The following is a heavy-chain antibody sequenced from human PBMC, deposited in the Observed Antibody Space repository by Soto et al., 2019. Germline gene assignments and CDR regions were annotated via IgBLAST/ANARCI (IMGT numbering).Heavy chain of an antibody. J-gene: IGHJ4*02. CDR3: TKDRFSFGESDYFHN. D-gene: IGHD4-17*01. V-gene: IGHV1-18*01. Sequence: QFQLVQSGSEVKKPGASVKVSCKVSGYTFRNCAISWVRQAPGQGLEWMGWINTQNGDTNYGQQVQGRITLTADTSTNTAYMELSSLRSDDTAKYYCTKDRFSFGESDYFHNWGQGTLVTVST. CDR2: INTQNGDT. CDR1: GYTFRNCA.